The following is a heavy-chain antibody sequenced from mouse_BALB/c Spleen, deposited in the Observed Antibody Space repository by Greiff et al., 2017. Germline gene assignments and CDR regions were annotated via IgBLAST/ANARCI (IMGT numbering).Heavy chain of an antibody. CDR2: IDPENGNT. V-gene: IGHV14-1*02. J-gene: IGHJ4*01. CDR3: ARGNYDAMGY. Sequence: VQLQQSGAELVRPGALVKLSCKASGFNIKDYYMHWVKQSPEQGLEWIGWIDPENGNTIYDPKFQGKASITADTSSNTAYLQLSSLTSEDTAVYYCARGNYDAMGYWGQGTSVTVSS. CDR1: GFNIKDYY. D-gene: IGHD2-1*01.